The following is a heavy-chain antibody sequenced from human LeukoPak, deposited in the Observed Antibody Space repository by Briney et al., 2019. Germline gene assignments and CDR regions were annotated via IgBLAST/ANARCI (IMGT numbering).Heavy chain of an antibody. D-gene: IGHD7-27*01. CDR3: ARGLWGIDY. Sequence: GGSLRLSCAASGFTFNAYWMHWVRQVPGKGLVWVSRIDTDGSATNYADSVQGRFTISRDNAENTLYLEMNSLRAEDTAVYYCARGLWGIDYWGQGTLVTVSS. CDR2: IDTDGSAT. CDR1: GFTFNAYW. V-gene: IGHV3-74*01. J-gene: IGHJ4*02.